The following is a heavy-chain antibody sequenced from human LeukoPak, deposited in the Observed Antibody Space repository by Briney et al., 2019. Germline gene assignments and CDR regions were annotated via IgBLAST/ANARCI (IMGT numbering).Heavy chain of an antibody. V-gene: IGHV4-4*09. CDR3: ATKYSSSWKIGGYYMDV. CDR1: GGSISSYY. Sequence: SETPSLTCTVSGGSISSYYWSWIRQPPGKGLEWIGYIYTSGSTNYNPSLKSRVTISVDTSKNQFSLKLSSVTAADTAVYYCATKYSSSWKIGGYYMDVWGKGTTVTVSS. D-gene: IGHD6-13*01. CDR2: IYTSGST. J-gene: IGHJ6*03.